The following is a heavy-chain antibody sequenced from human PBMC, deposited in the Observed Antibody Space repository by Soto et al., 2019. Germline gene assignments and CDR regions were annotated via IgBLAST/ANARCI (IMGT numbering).Heavy chain of an antibody. V-gene: IGHV4-4*07. CDR2: VYVRGSI. J-gene: IGHJ5*02. D-gene: IGHD6-19*01. CDR1: GGSIGSDY. CDR3: ASGHSSGWPTNWFDP. Sequence: SETLSLTCTVSGGSIGSDYWSWIRQPAGKGLEWIGRVYVRGSINYNPALKSRVTMPIEPSKNQISLKLSSVTAADTGVYYCASGHSSGWPTNWFDPWGPGTLVTVSS.